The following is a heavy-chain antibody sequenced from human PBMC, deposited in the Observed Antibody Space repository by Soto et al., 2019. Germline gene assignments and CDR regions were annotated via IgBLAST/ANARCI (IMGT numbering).Heavy chain of an antibody. CDR1: GHTFTSYG. J-gene: IGHJ6*02. CDR2: ISAYNGNT. Sequence: ASGKVSCKASGHTFTSYGISWVRQAPGQGLEWMGWISAYNGNTNYAQKLQGRVTMTTDTSTSTAYMELRSLRSDDTAVYYCARDGLLRHPRSYDYYYYGMDVWGQGTTVTVSS. D-gene: IGHD3-10*01. CDR3: ARDGLLRHPRSYDYYYYGMDV. V-gene: IGHV1-18*01.